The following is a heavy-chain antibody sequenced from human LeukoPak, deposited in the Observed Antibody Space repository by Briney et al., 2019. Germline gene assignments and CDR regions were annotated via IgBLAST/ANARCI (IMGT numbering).Heavy chain of an antibody. D-gene: IGHD4-17*01. V-gene: IGHV3-23*01. Sequence: GGSLRLSCAASGLTFSSHGMCWVRQAPGRGLEWVSSISIGGDTTYSDSVKGRFTISRDNSKNTLYLQLDSLRAEDTAIYYCAKEIRPNDCWGRGTLVTASS. J-gene: IGHJ4*02. CDR1: GLTFSSHG. CDR2: ISIGGDTT. CDR3: AKEIRPNDC.